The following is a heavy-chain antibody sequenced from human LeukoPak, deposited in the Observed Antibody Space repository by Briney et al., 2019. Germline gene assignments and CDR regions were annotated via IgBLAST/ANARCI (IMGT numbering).Heavy chain of an antibody. Sequence: PGGSLRLSCAASGFTFNSYGMHWVRQAPGKGLEWVAVIWYDGSNKYYADSVKGRFTISRDNSKNTLYLQMNSLRAEDTAVYYCAKMGLQFYRSEKVDYWGQGTLVTVSS. D-gene: IGHD5-24*01. CDR3: AKMGLQFYRSEKVDY. J-gene: IGHJ4*02. V-gene: IGHV3-33*06. CDR1: GFTFNSYG. CDR2: IWYDGSNK.